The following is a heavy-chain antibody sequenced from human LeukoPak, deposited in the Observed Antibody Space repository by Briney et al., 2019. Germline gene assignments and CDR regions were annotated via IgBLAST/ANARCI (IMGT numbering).Heavy chain of an antibody. J-gene: IGHJ4*02. Sequence: SETLSLTCTVSGDSFSSYFWSWIRQPAGKGLEWIGRMYTSGITNSNPSLKSRVTMSVDTSKYQFSLNLTSVTAADTAVYYCAREITGTRGVDYWGQGILVTVSS. CDR3: AREITGTRGVDY. V-gene: IGHV4-4*07. CDR1: GDSFSSYF. CDR2: MYTSGIT. D-gene: IGHD1-7*01.